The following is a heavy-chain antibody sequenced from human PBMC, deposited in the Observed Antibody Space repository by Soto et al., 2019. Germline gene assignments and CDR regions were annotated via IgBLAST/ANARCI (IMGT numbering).Heavy chain of an antibody. CDR2: ISAYNGNT. Sequence: ASVKVSCKASGYTFTSYGISWVRQAPGQGLEWMGWISAYNGNTNYAQKLQGRVTMTTDTSTSTAYMELRSLRSDDTAVYYCASGELYGSGTGYMDVWGKGTTVTVSS. CDR1: GYTFTSYG. V-gene: IGHV1-18*01. CDR3: ASGELYGSGTGYMDV. D-gene: IGHD3-10*01. J-gene: IGHJ6*03.